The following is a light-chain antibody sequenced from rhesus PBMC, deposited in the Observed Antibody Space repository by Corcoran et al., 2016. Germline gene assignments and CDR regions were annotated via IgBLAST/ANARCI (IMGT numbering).Light chain of an antibody. J-gene: IGKJ2*01. V-gene: IGKV3-24*04. CDR1: QSVGSY. Sequence: ETVVTQSPATLSLSPGERATLSCRASQSVGSYLAWYQQKPGQAPGLLIYGASSRATGIPDRFRGRGSGTDFTLTISSLEPEDVGVYYCQQSSNLYSFGQGTKVEIK. CDR3: QQSSNLYS. CDR2: GAS.